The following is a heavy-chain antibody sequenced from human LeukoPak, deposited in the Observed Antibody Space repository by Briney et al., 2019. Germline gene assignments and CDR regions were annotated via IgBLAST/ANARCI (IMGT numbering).Heavy chain of an antibody. CDR3: ARVYSSNWSQTYYFDY. CDR1: GGSISNSIYY. V-gene: IGHV4-39*07. Sequence: SETLSFTCTVSGGSISNSIYYWGWIRQPPGKGLERIGTIHYSGSTYYNSSLKSRVTISADTPKNQFSLKLSSVTAADTAVYYCARVYSSNWSQTYYFDYWGQGTLVTVSS. CDR2: IHYSGST. J-gene: IGHJ4*02. D-gene: IGHD6-13*01.